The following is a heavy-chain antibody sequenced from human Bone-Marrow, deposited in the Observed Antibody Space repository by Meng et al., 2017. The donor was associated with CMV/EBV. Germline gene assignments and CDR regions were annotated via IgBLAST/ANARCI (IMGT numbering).Heavy chain of an antibody. Sequence: NFGVSWVRQAPGQVLEFMGWISDYNGNTNYAQNLQGRVTLTTDSSTNTAFMELRGLRSGDTAVYYCARGGMMWRSGIVVEPATAFDFWGQGTLVTVSS. J-gene: IGHJ4*02. V-gene: IGHV1-18*01. CDR1: NFG. CDR3: ARGGMMWRSGIVVEPATAFDF. D-gene: IGHD2-2*01. CDR2: ISDYNGNT.